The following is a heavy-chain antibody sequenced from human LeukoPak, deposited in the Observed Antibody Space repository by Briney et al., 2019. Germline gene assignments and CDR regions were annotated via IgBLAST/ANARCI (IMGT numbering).Heavy chain of an antibody. D-gene: IGHD2-21*02. CDR2: LYPGGSDI. Sequence: GESLKISCTCSEYSFTSSWIGWVRQMPGQGLEWMGILYPGGSDIRYSTSFQGRVTISVDKTITTAYLQWRSLKASDSATYYCAKLMGVTAMDVWGQGTTVIVSS. J-gene: IGHJ6*02. V-gene: IGHV5-51*01. CDR3: AKLMGVTAMDV. CDR1: EYSFTSSW.